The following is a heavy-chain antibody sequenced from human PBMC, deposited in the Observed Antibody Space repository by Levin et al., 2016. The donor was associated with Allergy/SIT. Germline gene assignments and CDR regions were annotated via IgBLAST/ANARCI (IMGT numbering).Heavy chain of an antibody. J-gene: IGHJ6*02. V-gene: IGHV5-51*01. Sequence: GGSLRLSCKGSGYSFTSYWIGWVRQMPGKGLEWMGIIYPGDSDTRYSPSFQGQVTISADKSISTAYLQWSSLKASDTAMYYCARHESGTSCYLCPLAHYGMDVWGQGTTVTVSS. D-gene: IGHD2-2*01. CDR2: IYPGDSDT. CDR1: GYSFTSYW. CDR3: ARHESGTSCYLCPLAHYGMDV.